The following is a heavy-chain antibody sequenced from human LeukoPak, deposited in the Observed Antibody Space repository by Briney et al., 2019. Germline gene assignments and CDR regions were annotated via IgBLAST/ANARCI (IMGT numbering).Heavy chain of an antibody. CDR2: INNSGGT. V-gene: IGHV4-4*08. CDR1: GDSISRYY. D-gene: IGHD2-2*01. J-gene: IGHJ4*02. CDR3: ASQMSGTSVSY. Sequence: SETLSLACTVSGDSISRYYWSWIRQPPGKGLEWIGYINNSGGTSYNPSLKSRVTISLDTSKNQFSLKLNSVTTTDTAVYYCASQMSGTSVSYWGQGTLVTVSS.